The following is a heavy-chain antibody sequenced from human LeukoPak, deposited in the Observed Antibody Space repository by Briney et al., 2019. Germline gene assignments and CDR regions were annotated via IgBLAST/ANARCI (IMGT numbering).Heavy chain of an antibody. V-gene: IGHV3-53*01. D-gene: IGHD4-17*01. CDR1: GFTVSSNY. CDR3: ARVQSYGEVDY. Sequence: GGSLRLSCAASGFTVSSNYMSLVRQAPGKGLEWVSVIYSGGSTYYADSVKGRFTISRDNSKNTLYLQMNSLRAEDTAVYYCARVQSYGEVDYWGQGTLVTVSS. J-gene: IGHJ4*02. CDR2: IYSGGST.